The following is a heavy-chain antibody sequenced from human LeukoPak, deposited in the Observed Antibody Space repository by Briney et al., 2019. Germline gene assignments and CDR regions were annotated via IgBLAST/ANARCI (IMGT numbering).Heavy chain of an antibody. J-gene: IGHJ5*02. D-gene: IGHD1-1*01. V-gene: IGHV1-2*06. Sequence: GALVKVSCKASGYTFTGYYMHWVRQAPGQGLEWMGRINPNSGGTNYAQKFQGRVTMTRDTSISTAYMELSRLRSDDTAVYYCARDLERRVEDWFDPWGQGTLVTVSS. CDR3: ARDLERRVEDWFDP. CDR1: GYTFTGYY. CDR2: INPNSGGT.